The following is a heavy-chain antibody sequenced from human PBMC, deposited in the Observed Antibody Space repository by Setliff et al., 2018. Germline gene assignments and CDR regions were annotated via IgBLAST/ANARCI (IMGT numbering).Heavy chain of an antibody. Sequence: GASVKVSCKASGGTFSSYAISWVRQAPGQGLEWMGGIIPILGIANYAQKFQGRVTITADESTSTAYMELSSLRSEDTAVYYCARGLHSSGWYWAFDYWGQGTLVTVS. CDR2: IIPILGIA. D-gene: IGHD6-19*01. J-gene: IGHJ4*02. V-gene: IGHV1-69*10. CDR3: ARGLHSSGWYWAFDY. CDR1: GGTFSSYA.